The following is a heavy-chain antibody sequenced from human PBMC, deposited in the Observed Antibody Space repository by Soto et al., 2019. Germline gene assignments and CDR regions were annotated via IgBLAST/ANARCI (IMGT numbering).Heavy chain of an antibody. D-gene: IGHD1-26*01. CDR1: GYTFTNYG. V-gene: IGHV1-18*01. CDR3: ARGLGLYYFDY. CDR2: INTYNGNT. J-gene: IGHJ4*02. Sequence: ASVKVSCKASGYTFTNYGISWVRQAPGQGLEWMGWINTYNGNTNHAQKFQGRVTITRDTSASTAYMELSSLRSEDTAVYYCARGLGLYYFDYWGQGTLVTVSS.